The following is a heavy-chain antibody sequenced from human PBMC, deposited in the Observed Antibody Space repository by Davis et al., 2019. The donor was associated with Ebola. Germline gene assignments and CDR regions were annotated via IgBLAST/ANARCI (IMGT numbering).Heavy chain of an antibody. CDR1: GFTFSSYA. CDR3: ARDYEWLVLDY. Sequence: GESLKISCAASGFTFSSYAMSWVRQAPGKGLEWVSAISGSGGSIYYADSVKGRFTISRDNSKNTLYLQMNSLRAEDTAVYYCARDYEWLVLDYWGQGTLVTVSS. V-gene: IGHV3-23*01. CDR2: ISGSGGSI. J-gene: IGHJ4*02. D-gene: IGHD6-19*01.